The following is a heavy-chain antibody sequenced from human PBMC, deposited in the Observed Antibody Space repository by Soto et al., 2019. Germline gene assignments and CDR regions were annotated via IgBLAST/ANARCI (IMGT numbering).Heavy chain of an antibody. CDR3: ARDHIRSIAARYYYYYGMDV. J-gene: IGHJ6*02. Sequence: QVQLVQSGAEVKKPGSSVKVSCKASGGTFSSYAISWVRQAPGQGLEWMGGFIPIFGTANYAQKFQGRVTITADESTSTAYMELSSLRSEDTAVYYCARDHIRSIAARYYYYYGMDVWGQGTTVTVSS. CDR2: FIPIFGTA. CDR1: GGTFSSYA. D-gene: IGHD6-6*01. V-gene: IGHV1-69*01.